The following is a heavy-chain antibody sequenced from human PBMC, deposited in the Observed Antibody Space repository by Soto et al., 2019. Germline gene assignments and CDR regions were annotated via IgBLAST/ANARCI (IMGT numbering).Heavy chain of an antibody. V-gene: IGHV4-34*01. Sequence: QVQLQQWGAGLLKPSETPSLTCAVYGGSFSGYYWSWLRQPPGKGPEWIGEINYSGSTKYNPSLESRVTISVDTSKNQFSLKLNSVSAADTAVYYCARTGGMDVWSQGATVTVSS. J-gene: IGHJ6*02. CDR3: ARTGGMDV. CDR2: INYSGST. CDR1: GGSFSGYY.